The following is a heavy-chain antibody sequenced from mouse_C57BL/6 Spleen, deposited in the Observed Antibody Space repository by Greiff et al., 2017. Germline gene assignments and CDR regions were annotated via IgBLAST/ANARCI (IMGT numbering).Heavy chain of an antibody. D-gene: IGHD2-2*01. CDR3: ARGGYDVWYFDV. Sequence: VQLQQSGPGMVKPSQSLSLTCTVTGYSITSGYDWHWIRHFPGNKLEWMGYISYSGSTNYNPSLKSRISITHDTSKNHFFLKLNSVTTEDTATYYCARGGYDVWYFDVWGTGTTVTVSS. CDR2: ISYSGST. J-gene: IGHJ1*03. CDR1: GYSITSGYD. V-gene: IGHV3-1*01.